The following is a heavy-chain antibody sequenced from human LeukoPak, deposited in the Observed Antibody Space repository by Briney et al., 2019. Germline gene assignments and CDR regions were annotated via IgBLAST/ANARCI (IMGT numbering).Heavy chain of an antibody. J-gene: IGHJ5*02. CDR1: GDSVSSNSAA. V-gene: IGHV6-1*01. CDR3: ARTTFYGSGPSWFDP. CDR2: TYYRSKWYD. Sequence: SQTLSLTCAISGDSVSSNSAAWNWIRQSPSRGLEWLGRTYYRSKWYDDYAVSVKSRITINPDTSKNQFSLHLNSVTPEDTAVYFCARTTFYGSGPSWFDPWGQGTLVTVSS. D-gene: IGHD3-10*01.